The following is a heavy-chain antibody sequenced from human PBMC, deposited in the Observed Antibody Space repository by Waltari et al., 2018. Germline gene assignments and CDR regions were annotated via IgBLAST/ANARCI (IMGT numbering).Heavy chain of an antibody. V-gene: IGHV1-2*02. CDR1: GSTFTNYY. Sequence: QVQLVQSGAEVKRPGASVKVSCKASGSTFTNYYMNWVRQAPGQGPEWMGWINPNSEGTNYAEKFQGRVLTTSDTSVNTVYMELSSLRSDDTAVYYCAREQTRSRVATIISWGQGTLLTVSS. CDR2: INPNSEGT. D-gene: IGHD5-12*01. CDR3: AREQTRSRVATIIS. J-gene: IGHJ5*02.